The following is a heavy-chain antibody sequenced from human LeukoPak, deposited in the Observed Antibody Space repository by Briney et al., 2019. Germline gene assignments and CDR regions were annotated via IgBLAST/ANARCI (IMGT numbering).Heavy chain of an antibody. CDR1: GYSISSGYY. J-gene: IGHJ6*03. Sequence: SETLSLTCAVSGYSISSGYYWGWIRQPPGKGLEWIGSIYHSGSTYYNPSLKSRVTISVDTSKNQFSLKLSYVTAADTAVYYCARRGGSYSYYYMDVWGKGTTVTVSS. V-gene: IGHV4-38-2*01. CDR3: ARRGGSYSYYYMDV. CDR2: IYHSGST. D-gene: IGHD1-26*01.